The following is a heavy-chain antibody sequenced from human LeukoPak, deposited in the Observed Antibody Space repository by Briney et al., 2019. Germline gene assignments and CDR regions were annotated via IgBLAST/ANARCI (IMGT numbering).Heavy chain of an antibody. Sequence: PSETLSLTCTVSGGSLSSGAYYWSWIRQHPGRGLEWIGHIYYAGTTYYNPSLKSRVTISVDTSKNQFSLKLSSVTAADTAVYYCARVRYYYNSGSYYPNWFDPWGQGTLVTVSS. J-gene: IGHJ5*02. CDR1: GGSLSSGAYY. V-gene: IGHV4-31*03. CDR3: ARVRYYYNSGSYYPNWFDP. D-gene: IGHD3-10*01. CDR2: IYYAGTT.